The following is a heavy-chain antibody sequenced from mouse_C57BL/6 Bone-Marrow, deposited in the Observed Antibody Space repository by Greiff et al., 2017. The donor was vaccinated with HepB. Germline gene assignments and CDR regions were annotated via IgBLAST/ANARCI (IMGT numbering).Heavy chain of an antibody. V-gene: IGHV14-4*01. CDR3: TTWLLLRFDY. D-gene: IGHD1-1*01. CDR2: IDPENGDT. CDR1: GFNIKDDY. Sequence: VQLKQSGAELVRPGASVKLSCTASGFNIKDDYMHWVKQRPEQGLEWIGWIDPENGDTEYASKFQGKATITADTSSNTAYLQLSSLTSDDTAVYYCTTWLLLRFDYWGQGTTLTVSS. J-gene: IGHJ2*01.